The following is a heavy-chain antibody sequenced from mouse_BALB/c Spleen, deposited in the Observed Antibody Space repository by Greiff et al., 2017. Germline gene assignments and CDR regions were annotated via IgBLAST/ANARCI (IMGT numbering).Heavy chain of an antibody. CDR3: ARELRGAMDY. V-gene: IGHV1-7*01. CDR1: GYTFTSYW. J-gene: IGHJ4*01. CDR2: INPSTGYT. Sequence: VMLVESGAELAKPGASVKMSCKASGYTFTSYWMHWVKQRPGQGLEWIGYINPSTGYTEYNQKFKDKATLTADKSSSTAYMELSSLTSEDSAVYYCARELRGAMDYWGQGTSVTVSS.